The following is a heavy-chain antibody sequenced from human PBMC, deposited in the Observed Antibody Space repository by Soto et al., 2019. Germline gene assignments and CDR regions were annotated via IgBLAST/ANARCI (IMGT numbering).Heavy chain of an antibody. Sequence: ASVKVSCKASGYTFTSYDINWVRQATGQGLEWMGWMNPNSGNTGYAQKFQGRVTMTRNTSISTAYMELSSLRSEDTAVYYCARARGKSVAGTPSDDYWGQGTLVTVSS. CDR3: ARARGKSVAGTPSDDY. CDR1: GYTFTSYD. CDR2: MNPNSGNT. V-gene: IGHV1-8*01. J-gene: IGHJ4*02. D-gene: IGHD6-19*01.